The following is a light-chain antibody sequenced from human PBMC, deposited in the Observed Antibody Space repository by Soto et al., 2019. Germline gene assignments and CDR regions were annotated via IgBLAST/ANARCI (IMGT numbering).Light chain of an antibody. Sequence: QSALTQPASLSGSPGQSITISCSGTSSDVGGYNYVSWYQQHPGKAPKLMIYDVSNRPSGVSNRFSGSKSGNTASLTISGLQSEDEADYYCSSYTRSSTLGVFGTGTKLTVL. CDR3: SSYTRSSTLGV. J-gene: IGLJ1*01. V-gene: IGLV2-14*01. CDR2: DVS. CDR1: SSDVGGYNY.